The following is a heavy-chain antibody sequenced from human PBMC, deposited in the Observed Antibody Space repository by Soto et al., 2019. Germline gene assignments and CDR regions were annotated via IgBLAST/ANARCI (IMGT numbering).Heavy chain of an antibody. CDR3: ARVGVGGTAFWGYLDY. Sequence: QVQLVESGGGVVQPGTSLRLSCVASGFTFSGYGMHWVRQAPGKGLEWVAIIRYDGSKIYYAVSVRGRFAISRDNSKNIWFLEIDRPGAEDTAVYYCARVGVGGTAFWGYLDYWGQGALVTVSS. CDR2: IRYDGSKI. V-gene: IGHV3-33*01. CDR1: GFTFSGYG. D-gene: IGHD1-1*01. J-gene: IGHJ4*02.